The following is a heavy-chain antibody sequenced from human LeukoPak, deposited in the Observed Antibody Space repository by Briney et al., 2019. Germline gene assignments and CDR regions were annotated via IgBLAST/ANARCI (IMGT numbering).Heavy chain of an antibody. CDR3: ASAIRHHPLIAVAGGEGAMANYYYYGMDV. V-gene: IGHV3-7*01. Sequence: GGSLRLSCAASGFTFSTYWMSWVRQAPGKGLEWVANIKQDGSEKYYVDSVKGRFTISRDNAKNSLYLQMNTLRPEDTAVYYCASAIRHHPLIAVAGGEGAMANYYYYGMDVWGQGTTVTVSS. J-gene: IGHJ6*02. D-gene: IGHD6-19*01. CDR2: IKQDGSEK. CDR1: GFTFSTYW.